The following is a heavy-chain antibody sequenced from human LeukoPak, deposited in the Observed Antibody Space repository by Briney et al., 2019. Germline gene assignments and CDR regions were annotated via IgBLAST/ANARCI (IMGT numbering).Heavy chain of an antibody. CDR2: FDPEDGET. J-gene: IGHJ6*02. D-gene: IGHD6-6*01. V-gene: IGHV1-24*01. CDR3: ATAVAALENYYYYYGMDV. CDR1: GYTLTELS. Sequence: ASVKVSCKVSGYTLTELSMHWVRQAPGKGLEWMGGFDPEDGETIYAQKFQGRVTMTEDTSTDTAYMELSSLRSEDTAVYYCATAVAALENYYYYYGMDVWGQGTLVTVSS.